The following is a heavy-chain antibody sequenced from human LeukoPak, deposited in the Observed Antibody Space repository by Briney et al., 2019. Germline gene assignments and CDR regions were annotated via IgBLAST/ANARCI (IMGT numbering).Heavy chain of an antibody. CDR2: IYYSGST. CDR1: GGSISSTNYY. J-gene: IGHJ4*02. Sequence: PETLSLTCTVSGGSISSTNYYWGWIRQPPGKGLEWIGSIYYSGSTYYNPSLKSRLTISLDTSKNQFSLRLSSVTAADTAFYYCARRYNWNDRWDWGQGTLVTVSP. CDR3: ARRYNWNDRWD. D-gene: IGHD1-1*01. V-gene: IGHV4-39*07.